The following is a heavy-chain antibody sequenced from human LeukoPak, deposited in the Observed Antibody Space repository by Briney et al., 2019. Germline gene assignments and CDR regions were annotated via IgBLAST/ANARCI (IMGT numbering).Heavy chain of an antibody. D-gene: IGHD2-15*01. CDR1: GGSFSGYY. CDR3: ARGQEDIVVVVAAYNSYYFDY. CDR2: INHSGST. Sequence: PAETLSLTRAVYGGSFSGYYWSWIRQPPGKGLEWIGEINHSGSTNYNPSLKSRVTISVDTSKNQFSLKLSSVTAADTAVYYCARGQEDIVVVVAAYNSYYFDYWGQGTLVTVSS. V-gene: IGHV4-34*01. J-gene: IGHJ4*02.